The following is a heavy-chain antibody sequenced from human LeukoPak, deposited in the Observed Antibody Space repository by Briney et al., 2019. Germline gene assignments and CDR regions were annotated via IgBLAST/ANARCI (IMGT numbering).Heavy chain of an antibody. D-gene: IGHD7-27*01. V-gene: IGHV3-7*01. CDR1: GFAFSDYW. CDR2: INLGGSAK. CDR3: AAWGLHNY. Sequence: PGGSLRLSCSASGFAFSDYWMNWVRQAPGKGPEWVANINLGGSAKLYVDSVKGRCTISRDNAKNSLYLQMNSLRVEETAVYYCAAWGLHNYWGQGTLVTVSS. J-gene: IGHJ4*02.